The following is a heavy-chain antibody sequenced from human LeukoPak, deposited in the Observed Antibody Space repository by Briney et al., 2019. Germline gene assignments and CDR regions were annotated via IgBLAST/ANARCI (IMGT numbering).Heavy chain of an antibody. D-gene: IGHD6-13*01. CDR3: ARVRDAGTYNSRWHFDY. Sequence: GASVKVSCTTSGYTFKDYVISWVRQAPGQGLEWMGWISAYNGNTKSAQKFQGRVTMTTDTSTSTAYMDLRSLRSDDTAVYYCARVRDAGTYNSRWHFDYWGQGTLVAVSS. CDR1: GYTFKDYV. CDR2: ISAYNGNT. J-gene: IGHJ4*02. V-gene: IGHV1-18*01.